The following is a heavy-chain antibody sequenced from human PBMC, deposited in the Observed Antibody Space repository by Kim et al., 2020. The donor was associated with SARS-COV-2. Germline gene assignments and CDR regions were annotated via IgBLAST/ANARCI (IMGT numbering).Heavy chain of an antibody. CDR3: ARGLGSSPNPFDS. Sequence: CKSSLKRRVTISLDPSKNQFALKLSSVTAADTAVYYCARGLGSSPNPFDSWGQGTLVTVSS. D-gene: IGHD3-10*01. V-gene: IGHV4-59*09. J-gene: IGHJ4*02.